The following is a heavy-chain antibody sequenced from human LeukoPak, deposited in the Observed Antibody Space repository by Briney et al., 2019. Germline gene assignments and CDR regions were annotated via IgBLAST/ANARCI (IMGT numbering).Heavy chain of an antibody. CDR1: GGSISSSSYY. Sequence: SETLSLTCTVSGGSISSSSYYWGWIRQPPGKGLEWIGSIYYSGSTYYNPSLKSRVTISVDTSKNQFSLKLSSATAADTAVYYCARETFVTGTTIHAFDIWGQGTMVTVSS. J-gene: IGHJ3*02. CDR2: IYYSGST. V-gene: IGHV4-39*07. CDR3: ARETFVTGTTIHAFDI. D-gene: IGHD1-7*01.